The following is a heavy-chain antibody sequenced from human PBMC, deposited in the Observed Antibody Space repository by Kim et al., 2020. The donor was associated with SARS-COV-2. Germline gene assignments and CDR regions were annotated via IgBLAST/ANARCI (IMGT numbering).Heavy chain of an antibody. J-gene: IGHJ4*02. Sequence: YAQKFQGRVTMTRDTSTSTVYMELGSLRSEDTAVYYCARGINRGSRLDYWGQGTLVTVSS. V-gene: IGHV1-46*01. D-gene: IGHD6-13*01. CDR3: ARGINRGSRLDY.